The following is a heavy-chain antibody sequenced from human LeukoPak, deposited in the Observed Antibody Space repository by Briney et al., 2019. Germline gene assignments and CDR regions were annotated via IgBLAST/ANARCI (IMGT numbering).Heavy chain of an antibody. CDR2: IKNKTEGGTT. J-gene: IGHJ4*02. D-gene: IGHD2-21*01. Sequence: PGGSLRLSCAASGFNFSSAWMTWVRQAPGKGLEWVGRIKNKTEGGTTDYAAPVKGRFTISRDDSANMLYLQMNSLKTEDTAVYYCTTRKSIWGQGTLVTVSS. CDR3: TTRKSI. CDR1: GFNFSSAW. V-gene: IGHV3-15*05.